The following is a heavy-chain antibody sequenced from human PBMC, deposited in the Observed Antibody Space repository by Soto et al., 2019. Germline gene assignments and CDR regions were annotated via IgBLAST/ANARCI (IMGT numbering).Heavy chain of an antibody. V-gene: IGHV1-69*13. CDR2: IIPIFGTA. Sequence: SVKVSCKASGGTFSSYAISWVRQAPGRGLEWMGGIIPIFGTANYAQKFQGRVTITADESTSTAYMELSSLRSEDTAVYYCAKDRIAARFYYYYGMDVWGQGTTVTVSS. D-gene: IGHD6-6*01. CDR3: AKDRIAARFYYYYGMDV. CDR1: GGTFSSYA. J-gene: IGHJ6*02.